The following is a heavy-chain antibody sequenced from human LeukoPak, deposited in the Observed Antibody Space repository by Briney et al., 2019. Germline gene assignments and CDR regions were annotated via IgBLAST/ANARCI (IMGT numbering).Heavy chain of an antibody. D-gene: IGHD6-13*01. CDR3: AKAHIGYSSSVGYFDY. Sequence: GGSLRLSCAASLFTFSSYGMHWVRQAPGKGLEWVAFIRYDGSNKYYADSVKGRFTISRDNSKNTLYLQMNSLRAEDTAVYYCAKAHIGYSSSVGYFDYWGQGTLVTVSS. CDR2: IRYDGSNK. CDR1: LFTFSSYG. J-gene: IGHJ4*02. V-gene: IGHV3-30*02.